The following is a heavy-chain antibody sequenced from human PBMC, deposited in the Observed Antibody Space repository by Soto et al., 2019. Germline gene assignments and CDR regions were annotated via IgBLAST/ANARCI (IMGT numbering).Heavy chain of an antibody. Sequence: GGSLRLSCAASGFTFSDYAMNWVRQAPGKGLEWVAVISDDGNTYYTDSVKGRFTISRDNFKNTVDLQMNSLRADDTAVYYCAKASVAVTGAWWSDPWGQGTLVTVSS. V-gene: IGHV3-23*01. CDR2: ISDDGNT. D-gene: IGHD6-19*01. CDR1: GFTFSDYA. CDR3: AKASVAVTGAWWSDP. J-gene: IGHJ5*02.